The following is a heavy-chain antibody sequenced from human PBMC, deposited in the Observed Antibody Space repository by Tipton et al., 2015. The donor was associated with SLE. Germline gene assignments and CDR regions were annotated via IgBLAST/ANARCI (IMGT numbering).Heavy chain of an antibody. CDR2: ISSSGSTI. CDR3: AKEYTSLSSAFDI. V-gene: IGHV3-48*04. CDR1: GFTFSSYG. J-gene: IGHJ3*02. Sequence: SLRLSCAASGFTFSSYGMHWVRQAPGKGLEWVSYISSSGSTIYYADSVKGRFTISRDNAKNSVYLQMNSLRAEDTAVYYCAKEYTSLSSAFDIWGQGAMVTVSS. D-gene: IGHD6-6*01.